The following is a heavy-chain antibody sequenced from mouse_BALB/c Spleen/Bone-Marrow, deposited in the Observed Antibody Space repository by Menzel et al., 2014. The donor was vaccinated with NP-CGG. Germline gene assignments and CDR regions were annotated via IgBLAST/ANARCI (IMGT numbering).Heavy chain of an antibody. J-gene: IGHJ4*01. D-gene: IGHD2-1*01. V-gene: IGHV1-7*01. CDR1: GYTFTSYW. Sequence: QVQLQQSGAELAKPGASVKMSCKASGYTFTSYWMHWVKQRPGQGLEWIGYINPSTGYTEYNQKFKDKATLTADKSSSTAYMQLSSLTSEDSAVYCCASPYGNYDAMDYWGQGTSVTVSS. CDR2: INPSTGYT. CDR3: ASPYGNYDAMDY.